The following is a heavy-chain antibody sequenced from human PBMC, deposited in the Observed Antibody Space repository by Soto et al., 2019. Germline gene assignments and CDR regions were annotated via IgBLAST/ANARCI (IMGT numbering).Heavy chain of an antibody. CDR1: GGTFSSYA. Sequence: QVQLVQSGAEVKKPGSSVKVSCKASGGTFSSYAISWVRQAPGQGLEWMGGIIPIFGTANYAQKYQGRVTITADETTSTAYMELSSLRSEDTAVYYCARDLRSLGAMGHWGQGTLVTVSS. V-gene: IGHV1-69*01. CDR3: ARDLRSLGAMGH. CDR2: IIPIFGTA. D-gene: IGHD1-26*01. J-gene: IGHJ4*02.